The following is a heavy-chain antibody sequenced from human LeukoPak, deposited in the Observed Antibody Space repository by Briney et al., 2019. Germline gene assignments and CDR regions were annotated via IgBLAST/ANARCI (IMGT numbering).Heavy chain of an antibody. CDR1: GASFSTYY. D-gene: IGHD3-10*01. CDR3: AREGGPMVRGVIFY. J-gene: IGHJ4*02. Sequence: PSETLSLTCAVYGASFSTYYWSWIRQPPGKGLEWIGYIYYSGSTYYNPSLKSRVTISVDTSKNQFSLKLSSVTAADTAVYYCAREGGPMVRGVIFYWGQGTLVTVSS. CDR2: IYYSGST. V-gene: IGHV4-30-4*08.